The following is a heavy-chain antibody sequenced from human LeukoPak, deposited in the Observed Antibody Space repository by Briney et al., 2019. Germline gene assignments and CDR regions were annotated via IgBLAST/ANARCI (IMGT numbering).Heavy chain of an antibody. Sequence: AGGSLRLSCAASGFTFSDYYMTWIRQAPGKGLEWLSYISNSGSTVFYADSVKGRFTISRDNAKNSLYLQMNSLRDEDTAVYYCARGAPVPYYYYGMDVWGQGTTVTVSS. CDR1: GFTFSDYY. J-gene: IGHJ6*02. V-gene: IGHV3-11*04. CDR2: ISNSGSTV. CDR3: ARGAPVPYYYYGMDV. D-gene: IGHD4/OR15-4a*01.